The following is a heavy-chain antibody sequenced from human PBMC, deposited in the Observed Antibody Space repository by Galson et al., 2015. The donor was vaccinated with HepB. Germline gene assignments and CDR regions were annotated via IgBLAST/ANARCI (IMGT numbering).Heavy chain of an antibody. V-gene: IGHV4-39*01. J-gene: IGHJ4*02. Sequence: TLSLTCTVSGGSISSSSYYWGWIRQPSGKGLEWIGSIYYSGSTYYNPSLKSRVTISVDTSKNQFSLKLSSVTAADTAVYYCARYPRRVWGSYRHYYFDYWGQRTLFTVSS. CDR1: GGSISSSSYY. CDR3: ARYPRRVWGSYRHYYFDY. D-gene: IGHD3-16*02. CDR2: IYYSGST.